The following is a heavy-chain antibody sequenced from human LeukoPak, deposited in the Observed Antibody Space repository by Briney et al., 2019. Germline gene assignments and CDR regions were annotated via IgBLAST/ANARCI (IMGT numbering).Heavy chain of an antibody. CDR3: ARVTEGTVTTGY. J-gene: IGHJ4*02. CDR1: GFTFSNNW. Sequence: GGSLRLSCAASGFTFSNNWMSWVRQAPGKGLEWVANIKQDGSDKYYVDSVKGRFTISRDNAKNSLYLQMNSLRAEDTAVYYCARVTEGTVTTGYWGQGTLVTVSS. V-gene: IGHV3-7*01. CDR2: IKQDGSDK. D-gene: IGHD4-17*01.